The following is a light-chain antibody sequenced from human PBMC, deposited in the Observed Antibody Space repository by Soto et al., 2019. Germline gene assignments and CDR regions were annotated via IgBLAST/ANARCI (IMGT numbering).Light chain of an antibody. CDR3: SSYRSSSNV. CDR1: RGDVGGYNY. J-gene: IGLJ1*01. Sequence: QSALAQPASVSGSPGQSITISCTGTRGDVGGYNYVFWYQQHPGKAPKLMIYEVSNLPSGVYNRFSGSKSGNTASLTISGLQAEDEADYYCSSYRSSSNVFGSGTKVTVL. CDR2: EVS. V-gene: IGLV2-14*01.